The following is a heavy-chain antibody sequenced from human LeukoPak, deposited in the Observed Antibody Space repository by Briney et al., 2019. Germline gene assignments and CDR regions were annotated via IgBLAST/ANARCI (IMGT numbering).Heavy chain of an antibody. CDR1: GGTFSSYA. CDR2: IIPIFGTA. J-gene: IGHJ4*02. V-gene: IGHV1-69*05. Sequence: ASVKVSCKASGGTFSSYAISWVRQAPGQGLEWMGRIIPIFGTANYAQKFQGRVTITTDESTSTAYMELSSLRSEDTAVYYCARDSVEWLLYFDYWGQGTLVTVSS. CDR3: ARDSVEWLLYFDY. D-gene: IGHD3-3*01.